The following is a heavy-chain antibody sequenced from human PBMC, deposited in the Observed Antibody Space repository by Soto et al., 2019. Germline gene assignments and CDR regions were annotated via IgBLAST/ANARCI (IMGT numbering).Heavy chain of an antibody. CDR2: IYPGDSDT. V-gene: IGHV5-51*01. CDR1: GYAFTSYW. D-gene: IGHD2-2*01. CDR3: ARGYCTTTICDPWFDP. J-gene: IGHJ5*02. Sequence: PGESLKISCTGSGYAFTSYWIAWVRQMPGKGLEWMGIIYPGDSDTRYSPSFQGQVTISADKSITTAYLQWSSLKASDTAMYYCARGYCTTTICDPWFDPWGQGTPVTVSS.